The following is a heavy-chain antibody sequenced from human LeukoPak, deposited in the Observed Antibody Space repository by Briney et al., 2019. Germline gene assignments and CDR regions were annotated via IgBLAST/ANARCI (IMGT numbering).Heavy chain of an antibody. V-gene: IGHV1-2*02. CDR2: INPNSGGT. D-gene: IGHD3-10*01. Sequence: ASVKVSCKASGGTFSSYAISWVRQAPGQGLEWMGWINPNSGGTNYAQNFQGRVTMTRDTSTTTVYMELSSLKSDDTAVYHCARGNNYGSGSLFYGWGQGTLVTVSS. J-gene: IGHJ4*02. CDR3: ARGNNYGSGSLFYG. CDR1: GGTFSSYA.